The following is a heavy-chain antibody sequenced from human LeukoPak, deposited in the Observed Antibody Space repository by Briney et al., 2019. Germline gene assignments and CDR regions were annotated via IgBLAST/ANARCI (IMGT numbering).Heavy chain of an antibody. CDR2: IYSGGST. J-gene: IGHJ4*02. D-gene: IGHD4-17*01. CDR1: GFTVSRNY. CDR3: ARDDYGDPLGY. Sequence: GGSLRLSCAASGFTVSRNYMSWVRQAPGKGLEWVSVIYSGGSTYYADSVKGRFTISRDNSKNTLYLQMNSLRAEDTAVYYCARDDYGDPLGYWGQGTLVTVSS. V-gene: IGHV3-66*01.